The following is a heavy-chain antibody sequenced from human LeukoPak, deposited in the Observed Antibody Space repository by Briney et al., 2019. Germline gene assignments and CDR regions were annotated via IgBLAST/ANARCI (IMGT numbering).Heavy chain of an antibody. Sequence: GASVKVSCKASGYTFTGYYMHWVRQAPGQGLEWMGWINPNSGGTNYAQKFQGRVTMTRDTSISTAYMELSRLRSDDTAVYYCARDSDSSSWGYFDYWGQGTLVTVSS. V-gene: IGHV1-2*02. D-gene: IGHD6-6*01. J-gene: IGHJ4*02. CDR3: ARDSDSSSWGYFDY. CDR1: GYTFTGYY. CDR2: INPNSGGT.